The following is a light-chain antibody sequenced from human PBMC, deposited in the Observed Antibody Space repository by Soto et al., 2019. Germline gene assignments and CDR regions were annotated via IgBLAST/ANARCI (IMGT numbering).Light chain of an antibody. CDR2: QVS. Sequence: DVVMTQSPLSLPVTLGQPASISCRSRQGLVYSDGNTFLNWFQQRPGQSPRRLIYQVSNRDSGVPDGFSDSGSGTDFTLKISRVEDDDVWFYYCVQVTHWPWTFFQWTKVEIK. J-gene: IGKJ1*01. CDR3: VQVTHWPWT. V-gene: IGKV2-30*01. CDR1: QGLVYSDGNTF.